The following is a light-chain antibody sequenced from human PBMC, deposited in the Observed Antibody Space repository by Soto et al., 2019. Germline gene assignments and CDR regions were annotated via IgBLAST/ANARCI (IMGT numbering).Light chain of an antibody. J-gene: IGLJ1*01. CDR2: EVN. CDR3: LSHSGSSNV. CDR1: SRDVGASDY. Sequence: QSVLTQPPSASGSPGQSVAISCTGTSRDVGASDYVSWYQQHSGKAPKLLLYEVNKRPSGVPDRFSGSKSGNTASLTVSALQVDDEADYYCLSHSGSSNVLGTGTKLTVL. V-gene: IGLV2-8*01.